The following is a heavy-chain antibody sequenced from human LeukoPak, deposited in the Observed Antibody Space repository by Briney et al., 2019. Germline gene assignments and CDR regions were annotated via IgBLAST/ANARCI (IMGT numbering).Heavy chain of an antibody. Sequence: ASVKVSCKVSGYTLTELSMHWVRQAPGKGLEWMGGFDPEDGETIYAQKFQGRVTMTEDTSTDTAYMELSSLRSEDTAVYYCATDHCSGGSCYPDYWGQGTLVTVSS. D-gene: IGHD2-15*01. J-gene: IGHJ4*02. CDR3: ATDHCSGGSCYPDY. CDR2: FDPEDGET. CDR1: GYTLTELS. V-gene: IGHV1-24*01.